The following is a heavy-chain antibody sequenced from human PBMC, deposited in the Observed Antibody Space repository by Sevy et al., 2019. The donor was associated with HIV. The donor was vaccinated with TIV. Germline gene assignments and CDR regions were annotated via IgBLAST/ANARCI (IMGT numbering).Heavy chain of an antibody. J-gene: IGHJ6*02. D-gene: IGHD1-26*01. Sequence: GGSLRLSCAASTFSVTDNYMSWVRQAPGKGLEWVSTIYSGGSTFYADSVKGRFTISRDNSKNTVYLEMNRLRNEDTAIYFCANAYSGSYSHSYLYALDVWGQGTTVTVSS. CDR3: ANAYSGSYSHSYLYALDV. V-gene: IGHV3-66*02. CDR2: IYSGGST. CDR1: TFSVTDNY.